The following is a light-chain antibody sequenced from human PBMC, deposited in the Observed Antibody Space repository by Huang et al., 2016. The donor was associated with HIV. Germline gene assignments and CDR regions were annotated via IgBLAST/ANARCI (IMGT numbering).Light chain of an antibody. CDR2: GAP. Sequence: EIVMTQSPVTLSVSPWERATLSCRASQSVSSNLAWYRQKPGQAPRLLIYGAPTRATVVPARLRSSESGTEFTLSISSLQSEEFALYYCQQYNNWPPITFGQGTRLEIK. V-gene: IGKV3-15*01. CDR1: QSVSSN. J-gene: IGKJ5*01. CDR3: QQYNNWPPIT.